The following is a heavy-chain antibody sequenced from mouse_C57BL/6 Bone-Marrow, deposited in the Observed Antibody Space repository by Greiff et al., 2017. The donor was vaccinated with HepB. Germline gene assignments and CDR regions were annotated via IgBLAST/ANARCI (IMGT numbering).Heavy chain of an antibody. J-gene: IGHJ4*01. CDR3: ARRYYGIFYAMDY. CDR2: INPSSGYT. D-gene: IGHD2-1*01. V-gene: IGHV1-4*01. Sequence: VKVVESGAELARPGASVKISCKASGYTFTSYTMHWVKQRPGQGLEWIGYINPSSGYTKYNQKFKDKATLTADKSSSTAYMQLSSLTSEDSAVYYCARRYYGIFYAMDYWGQGTSVTVSS. CDR1: GYTFTSYT.